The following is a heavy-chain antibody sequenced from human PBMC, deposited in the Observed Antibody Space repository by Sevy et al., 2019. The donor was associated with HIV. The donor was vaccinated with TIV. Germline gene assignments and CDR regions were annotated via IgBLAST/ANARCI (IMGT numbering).Heavy chain of an antibody. D-gene: IGHD5-18*01. CDR3: TTGDPYNRYGYMRPYFFDY. J-gene: IGHJ4*02. Sequence: GGSLRLCCAASGFTFTNTWMSWVRQAPGKGLEWVGRIKSKTDGGTGDYAEPVKGRFSISRDDSKNTLYLQMNSLKTEDTAVYYCTTGDPYNRYGYMRPYFFDYWGQGTLVTVSS. V-gene: IGHV3-15*01. CDR2: IKSKTDGGTG. CDR1: GFTFTNTW.